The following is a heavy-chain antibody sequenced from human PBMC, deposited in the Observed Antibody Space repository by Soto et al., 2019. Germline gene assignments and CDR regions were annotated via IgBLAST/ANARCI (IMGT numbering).Heavy chain of an antibody. D-gene: IGHD3-10*01. J-gene: IGHJ5*02. CDR3: ARVEYGSGSYYNANWFDP. Sequence: CTVSGGSISSGDYYWSWIRQPPGKGLEWIGYIYYSGSTYYNPSLKSRVTISVDTSKNQFSLKLSSVTAADTAVYYCARVEYGSGSYYNANWFDPWGQGTLVTVSS. CDR2: IYYSGST. V-gene: IGHV4-30-4*01. CDR1: GGSISSGDYY.